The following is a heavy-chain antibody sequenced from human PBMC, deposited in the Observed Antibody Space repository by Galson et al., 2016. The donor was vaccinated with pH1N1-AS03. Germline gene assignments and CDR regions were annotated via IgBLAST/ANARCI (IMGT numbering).Heavy chain of an antibody. CDR3: AYVSLASCSSTSCFRFDP. J-gene: IGHJ5*02. CDR1: GGSISSGNYF. CDR2: IYDSGNT. V-gene: IGHV4-31*03. D-gene: IGHD2-2*01. Sequence: LSLTCTVSGGSISSGNYFWNWIRQHPGKGLEWIGLIYDSGNTFYNPSLKSRVSILVDTSKNQFSLKLNSVTAADTAVYYCAYVSLASCSSTSCFRFDPGGQGTLVTVSS.